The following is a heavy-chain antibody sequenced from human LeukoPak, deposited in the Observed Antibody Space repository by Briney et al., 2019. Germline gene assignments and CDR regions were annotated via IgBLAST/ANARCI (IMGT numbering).Heavy chain of an antibody. Sequence: ASVKVSCKASGYTFTSNYIHWVRQAPGQGLEWMGMIYPRDGSTSYAQKLQGRVTMTTDTSTSTAYMELRSLRSDDTAVYYCARDRDDYGDYASMSVDPWGQGTLVTVSS. D-gene: IGHD4-17*01. J-gene: IGHJ5*02. CDR3: ARDRDDYGDYASMSVDP. CDR2: IYPRDGST. CDR1: GYTFTSNY. V-gene: IGHV1-46*01.